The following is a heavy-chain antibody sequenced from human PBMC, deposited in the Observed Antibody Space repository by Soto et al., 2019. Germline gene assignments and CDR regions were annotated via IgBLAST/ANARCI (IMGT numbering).Heavy chain of an antibody. Sequence: ASVKVSCKASGYTFTGSYMHWVRQAPGQGLEWMGWINPNSGGTNYAQKFQGWVTMTRDTSISTAYMELSRLRSGDTAVYYCARDQSSRLPNADYYYGMDVWGQVTTVTGSS. D-gene: IGHD6-13*01. V-gene: IGHV1-2*04. CDR3: ARDQSSRLPNADYYYGMDV. CDR1: GYTFTGSY. J-gene: IGHJ6*02. CDR2: INPNSGGT.